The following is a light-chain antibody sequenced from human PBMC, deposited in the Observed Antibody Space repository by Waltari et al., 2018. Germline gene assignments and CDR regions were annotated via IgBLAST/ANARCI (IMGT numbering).Light chain of an antibody. J-gene: IGLJ1*01. V-gene: IGLV2-14*03. CDR3: SSYTSRSTQV. Sequence: QSALTQPASVSGSPGQSITISCTGTSSDVGGYNYVSWYQHHPGKAPKLMIFDVSNRPSGGSNRFSGSKSGNTASLTISGLQAEDEADYYCSSYTSRSTQVFGTGTRVTVL. CDR2: DVS. CDR1: SSDVGGYNY.